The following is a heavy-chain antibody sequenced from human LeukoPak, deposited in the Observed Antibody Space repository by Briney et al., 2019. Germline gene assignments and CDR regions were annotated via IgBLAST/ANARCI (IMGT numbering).Heavy chain of an antibody. V-gene: IGHV3-23*01. CDR1: GLTFSNYA. CDR3: AIDPNWGTHS. J-gene: IGHJ4*02. CDR2: IAGDGAST. D-gene: IGHD7-27*01. Sequence: GGSLRLSCAASGLTFSNYAMTWVRQAPGKGLEWVSTIAGDGASTYYADSVRGRFTISRDNSMNTLYLQMNNLRAEDTAVYYCAIDPNWGTHSWGQGVLVTVSS.